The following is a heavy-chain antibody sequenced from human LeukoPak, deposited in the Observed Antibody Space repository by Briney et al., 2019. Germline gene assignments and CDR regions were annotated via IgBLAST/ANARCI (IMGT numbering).Heavy chain of an antibody. CDR3: ARSGRTYSYGLGPTNWFDP. CDR1: GYTFTSYG. Sequence: ASVKVSCKASGYTFTSYGISWVRQAPGQGLEWMGWISAYSGDTNYAQKFQGRATMTTDTSTSTAYMELRSLSSDDTAVYYCARSGRTYSYGLGPTNWFDPWGQGTLVTVSS. J-gene: IGHJ5*02. D-gene: IGHD5-18*01. CDR2: ISAYSGDT. V-gene: IGHV1-18*01.